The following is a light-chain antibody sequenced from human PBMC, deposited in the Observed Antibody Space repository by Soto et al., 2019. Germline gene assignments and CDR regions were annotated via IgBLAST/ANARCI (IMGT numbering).Light chain of an antibody. V-gene: IGKV3-15*01. Sequence: EIVMTQCPATLSESAGERATPSWGASQSFTTNLAWYQQKPGQAPRLLIYGAYIRATGIPARFSSSGAGTEFTLTISSLQPEDLAVYHGQQYDSWPLTFGGGTKVDIK. CDR2: GAY. CDR3: QQYDSWPLT. CDR1: QSFTTN. J-gene: IGKJ4*01.